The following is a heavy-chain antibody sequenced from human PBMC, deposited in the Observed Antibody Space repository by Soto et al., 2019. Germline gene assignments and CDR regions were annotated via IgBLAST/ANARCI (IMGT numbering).Heavy chain of an antibody. J-gene: IGHJ4*02. CDR2: INPGGGST. CDR3: ARGNDNSGYFALYYFDY. CDR1: GYTFTSHY. V-gene: IGHV1-46*03. D-gene: IGHD3-22*01. Sequence: GASVKVSCKASGYTFTSHYMHWVRQSPGQGLEWMGIINPGGGSTSYVQKFQGRVTMIMDTSTSTVYMELSSLRSEDTAVYYCARGNDNSGYFALYYFDYWGQGTLVTVSS.